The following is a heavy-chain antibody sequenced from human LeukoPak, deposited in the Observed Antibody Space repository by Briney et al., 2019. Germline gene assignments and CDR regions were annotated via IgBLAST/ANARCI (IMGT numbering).Heavy chain of an antibody. V-gene: IGHV4-59*01. J-gene: IGHJ4*02. CDR3: ARDSGSYDFDY. CDR2: SYYSGST. Sequence: SETLSLTCTVSGGSISSYYWNWIRQPPGKGLEWIGYSYYSGSTNYNPPLKSRVTMSVDTSKNQFFLKLSSVTVADTAVYYCARDSGSYDFDYWGQGTLVTVSS. CDR1: GGSISSYY. D-gene: IGHD1-26*01.